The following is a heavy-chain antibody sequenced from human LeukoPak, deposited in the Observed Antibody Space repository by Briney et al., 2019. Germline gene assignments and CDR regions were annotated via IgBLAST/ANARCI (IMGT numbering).Heavy chain of an antibody. CDR3: AKDLSPLVWFVSGSDAFDI. V-gene: IGHV3-30*18. Sequence: LAGRSLRLSCAASRFTFSTYGMYWVRQAPGKGLEWVAVISYDGSNKYYADSVKGRFTISRDNSKNTLYLQMNSLRVEDTAVYYCAKDLSPLVWFVSGSDAFDIWGQGTMVTVSS. CDR2: ISYDGSNK. D-gene: IGHD3-10*01. J-gene: IGHJ3*02. CDR1: RFTFSTYG.